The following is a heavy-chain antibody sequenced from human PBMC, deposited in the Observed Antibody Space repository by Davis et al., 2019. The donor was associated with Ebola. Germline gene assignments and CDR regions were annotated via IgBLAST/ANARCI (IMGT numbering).Heavy chain of an antibody. CDR2: INPSGGST. CDR1: RNTFTTYY. Sequence: ASVKVSCKASRNTFTTYYMHWVRQAPGQGLEWMGIINPSGGSTTYAQKFQGRVTMTRDTSTSTVYMELSSLRSEDTAVYYCARATGLDYWGQGTLVTVSS. D-gene: IGHD1-14*01. CDR3: ARATGLDY. J-gene: IGHJ4*02. V-gene: IGHV1-46*01.